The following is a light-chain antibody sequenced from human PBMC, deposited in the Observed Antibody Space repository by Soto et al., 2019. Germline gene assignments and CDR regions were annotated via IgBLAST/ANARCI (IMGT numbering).Light chain of an antibody. V-gene: IGKV1-39*01. CDR1: QTIINF. CDR3: QQTYKTPWT. J-gene: IGKJ1*01. CDR2: AAS. Sequence: DIQMTQSPSSLSASVGDRVTITCRASQTIINFLNWYQQKQGKAPKLLISAASRLHSGVPSRFTGSGSGTDFTLTITSLQPEDFATYWCQQTYKTPWTFGQGTEVEIK.